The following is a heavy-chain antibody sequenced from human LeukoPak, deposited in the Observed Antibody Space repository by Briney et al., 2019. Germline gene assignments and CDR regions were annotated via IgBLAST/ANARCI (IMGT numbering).Heavy chain of an antibody. V-gene: IGHV3-74*01. Sequence: GGSLRLSCAASGFTFSNYWMDWVRQAPGKRLVWVSRIHPDGKNTAYADSVKGRFTISRDNARNTLFLQMNSLRTEDAAVYYCATYVDTVRYDAFDVWGQGTMVTVSS. D-gene: IGHD5-18*01. J-gene: IGHJ3*01. CDR1: GFTFSNYW. CDR2: IHPDGKNT. CDR3: ATYVDTVRYDAFDV.